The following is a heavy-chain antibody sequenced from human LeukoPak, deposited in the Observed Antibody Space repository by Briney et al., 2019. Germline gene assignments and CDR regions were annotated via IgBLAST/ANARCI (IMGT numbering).Heavy chain of an antibody. D-gene: IGHD1-14*01. CDR3: LITTSRVLAY. V-gene: IGHV3-23*01. Sequence: GGSLRLSCAASGFTFSSYAMSWVRQAPGKGLEWVSAISGSGGSTYYADSVKGRFTISRDNSKNTLYLQMNGLRAEDTAVYYCLITTSRVLAYWGQGTLVTVSS. J-gene: IGHJ4*02. CDR1: GFTFSSYA. CDR2: ISGSGGST.